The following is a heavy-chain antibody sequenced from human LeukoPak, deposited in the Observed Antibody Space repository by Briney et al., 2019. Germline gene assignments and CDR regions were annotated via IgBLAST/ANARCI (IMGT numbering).Heavy chain of an antibody. D-gene: IGHD4-11*01. V-gene: IGHV3-48*03. CDR1: GFTFSSFE. CDR2: ISSSGSTI. J-gene: IGHJ6*02. Sequence: GGSLRFSCVASGFTFSSFEMNWVRQAPGKGLECVSYISSSGSTIYYADSVRGRFTISRDNAKNSLYLQMNSLRAEDTAVYYCARDYTNYGNYYNGMDVWGQGTTVTVSS. CDR3: ARDYTNYGNYYNGMDV.